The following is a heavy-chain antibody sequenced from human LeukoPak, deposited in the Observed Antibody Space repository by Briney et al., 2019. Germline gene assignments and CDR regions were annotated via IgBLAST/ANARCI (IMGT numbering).Heavy chain of an antibody. CDR2: INPNSGGT. Sequence: ASVKVPCKASGYTFTGYYMHWVRQAPGQGLEWMGWINPNSGGTNYAQKFQGRVTMTRDTSISTAYMELSRLRSDDTAVYYCAADYDILTGYYMWGQGTLVTVSS. V-gene: IGHV1-2*02. D-gene: IGHD3-9*01. J-gene: IGHJ4*02. CDR3: AADYDILTGYYM. CDR1: GYTFTGYY.